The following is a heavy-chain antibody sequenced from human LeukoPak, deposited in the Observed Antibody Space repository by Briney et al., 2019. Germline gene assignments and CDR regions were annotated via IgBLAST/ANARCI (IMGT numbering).Heavy chain of an antibody. CDR2: IKSKPDGGTT. CDR1: GFTFSNAW. V-gene: IGHV3-15*01. D-gene: IGHD1-26*01. J-gene: IGHJ5*02. CDR3: TTLPTP. Sequence: GGSLRLSCAASGFTFSNAWMTWVRQAPGKGLEWVGRIKSKPDGGTTEYAAPVKGRSTISRDDSKNTLYLQMNSLKTEDTAVYFCTTLPTPWGQGTLVTVSS.